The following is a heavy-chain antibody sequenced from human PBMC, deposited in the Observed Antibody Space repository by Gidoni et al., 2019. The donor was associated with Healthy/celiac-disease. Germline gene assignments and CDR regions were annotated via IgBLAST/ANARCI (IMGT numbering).Heavy chain of an antibody. J-gene: IGHJ3*02. D-gene: IGHD3-3*01. CDR2: IYCGGST. CDR3: ARGNDFWSGYYHDAFDI. V-gene: IGHV3-53*01. CDR1: GFTVSSNY. Sequence: EVQLVESGGGLIQPGGSLRLSCAASGFTVSSNYMSWVRQAPGKGLEWVSVIYCGGSTYSADSVKGRFTISRDNSKNTLYLQMNSLRAEDTAVYYCARGNDFWSGYYHDAFDIWGQGTMVTVSS.